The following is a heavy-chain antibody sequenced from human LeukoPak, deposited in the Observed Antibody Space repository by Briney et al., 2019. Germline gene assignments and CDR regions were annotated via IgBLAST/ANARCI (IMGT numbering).Heavy chain of an antibody. CDR3: ARDGGDGYNVIDY. D-gene: IGHD5-12*01. CDR1: GFTFSSYG. CDR2: IWYDGSNK. Sequence: GRSLRLSCAASGFTFSSYGMHWVRQAPGKGLEWVAVIWYDGSNKYYADSVKGRFTISRDNSKNTLYLQMNSLRAEDTAVYYCARDGGDGYNVIDYWGQGTLVTVSS. V-gene: IGHV3-33*01. J-gene: IGHJ4*02.